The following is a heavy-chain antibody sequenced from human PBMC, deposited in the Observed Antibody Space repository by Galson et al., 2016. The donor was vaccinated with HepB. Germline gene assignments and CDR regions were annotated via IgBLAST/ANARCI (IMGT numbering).Heavy chain of an antibody. V-gene: IGHV3-23*01. CDR3: AKLVSSCTNTRCQDF. D-gene: IGHD2-2*01. CDR2: IRHSGDST. CDR1: GFTFSDYS. Sequence: LRLSCAASGFTFSDYSMSWVRQAPGKGLEWVSTIRHSGDSTYYADSVKGRFTISRDNSKNTLYLQMNSLRAEDTAVYYCAKLVSSCTNTRCQDFWGQGTLVTVSS. J-gene: IGHJ4*02.